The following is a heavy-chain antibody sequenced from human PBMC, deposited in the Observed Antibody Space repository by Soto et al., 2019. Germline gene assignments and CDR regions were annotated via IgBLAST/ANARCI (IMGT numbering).Heavy chain of an antibody. J-gene: IGHJ4*02. CDR3: ARDLTPGLVDH. D-gene: IGHD3-9*01. Sequence: QVQLVQSGAEVKKPGASVKVSCKASGYTFTSYGISWVRQAPGQGLEWMGWISAYNGNTKYAQKLQGRVTVTTDTSTSTAYMELRSMTSDDTTVYYCARDLTPGLVDHWGQGTLVTVSS. CDR1: GYTFTSYG. CDR2: ISAYNGNT. V-gene: IGHV1-18*01.